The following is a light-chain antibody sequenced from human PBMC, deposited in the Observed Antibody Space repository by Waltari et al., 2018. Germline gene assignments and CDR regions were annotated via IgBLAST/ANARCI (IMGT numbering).Light chain of an antibody. V-gene: IGKV3-11*01. J-gene: IGKJ1*01. Sequence: EIVLTQSPATLPLSPGERATLSCRASQSVDSYVAWYQQKPGQAPRLLIYDAYNRAAGIPARFSGSGYGTDFTLTISSLQAEDVAVYYCQQYYTTPWTFGQGTKVEIK. CDR1: QSVDSY. CDR2: DAY. CDR3: QQYYTTPWT.